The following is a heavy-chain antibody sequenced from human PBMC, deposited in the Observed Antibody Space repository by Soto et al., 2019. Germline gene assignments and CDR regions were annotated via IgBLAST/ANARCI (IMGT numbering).Heavy chain of an antibody. CDR2: IIPIFGTA. J-gene: IGHJ4*02. D-gene: IGHD3-22*01. V-gene: IGHV1-69*12. Sequence: QVQLVQSGAEVKKPGSSVKVSCKASGGTFSSYAISWVRQAPGQGLEWMGGIIPIFGTANYAQKFQGRVTITADEYTSTAYMELSSLRSEDTAVYYCARGLYYYDSSGYPTDLDYWGQGTLVTVSS. CDR3: ARGLYYYDSSGYPTDLDY. CDR1: GGTFSSYA.